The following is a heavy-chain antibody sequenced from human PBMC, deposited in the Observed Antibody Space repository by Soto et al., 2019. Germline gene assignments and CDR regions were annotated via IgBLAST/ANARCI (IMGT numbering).Heavy chain of an antibody. CDR2: INAYNGNT. V-gene: IGHV1-18*04. Sequence: GAPVKVSCKASGFTFTRYGISWGRQAPGQGLDWMGWINAYNGNTNYAQKLQGRVTITTDTSTRIAYMELRSLRSDDTAVYYCAIDGGLRGLYDYYGMDVWGQGTTVTVSS. J-gene: IGHJ6*02. CDR1: GFTFTRYG. CDR3: AIDGGLRGLYDYYGMDV.